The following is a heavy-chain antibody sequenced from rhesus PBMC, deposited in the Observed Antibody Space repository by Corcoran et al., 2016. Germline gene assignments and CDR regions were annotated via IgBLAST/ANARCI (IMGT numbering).Heavy chain of an antibody. J-gene: IGHJ4*01. CDR2: IYGSGGGT. CDR3: ARVDSGYSIDFDY. CDR1: GGSISDDYY. Sequence: QVQLQESGPGLVKPSETLSLTCAVSGGSISDDYYWSWIRQPPGKGLDWIGYIYGSGGGTNYNPSLKNRVTISIDTSKNQFSLKLSSVTAADTAVYYCARVDSGYSIDFDYWGQGVLVTVSS. V-gene: IGHV4-106*01. D-gene: IGHD5-24*01.